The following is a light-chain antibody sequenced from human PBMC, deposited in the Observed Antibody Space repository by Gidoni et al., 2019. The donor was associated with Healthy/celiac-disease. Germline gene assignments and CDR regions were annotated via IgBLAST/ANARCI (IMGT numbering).Light chain of an antibody. CDR3: MQALQTPLT. J-gene: IGKJ2*01. Sequence: IVMTQSPLSLPVTPGEPASISCRSSQSLLHSNGYNYLDWYLQKPGQSPQLLIYLGSTRASGVPDRFSGSGSGTDFTLKISRVEAEDVGVYYCMQALQTPLTFGQGTKLEIK. CDR1: QSLLHSNGYNY. V-gene: IGKV2-28*01. CDR2: LGS.